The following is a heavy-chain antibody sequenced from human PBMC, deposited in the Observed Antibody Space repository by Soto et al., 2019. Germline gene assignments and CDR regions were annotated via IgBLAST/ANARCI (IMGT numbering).Heavy chain of an antibody. D-gene: IGHD2-15*01. V-gene: IGHV3-30*18. CDR2: ISYDGSNK. J-gene: IGHJ4*02. Sequence: QVQLVESGGGVVQPGRSLRLSCAASGFTFSSYGMHWVRQAPGKGLEWVAVISYDGSNKYYADSVKGRFTISRDNSKNTLYLQMNSLRAEDTAVYYCAKDQDRVMVAAAFDYWGQGTLVTVSS. CDR1: GFTFSSYG. CDR3: AKDQDRVMVAAAFDY.